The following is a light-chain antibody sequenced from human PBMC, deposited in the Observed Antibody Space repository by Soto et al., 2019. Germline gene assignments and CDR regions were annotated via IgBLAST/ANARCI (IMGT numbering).Light chain of an antibody. Sequence: DIQMTQSPSTLSASVGDRVTITCRASQSISSWLAWYQQKPGKAPKLLIYDASSLESGVPSRFSGSGSGTEFTLTIRSLQPDDFATYYCQQYKSYSPTFGQGTQVEIK. J-gene: IGKJ1*01. CDR1: QSISSW. V-gene: IGKV1-5*01. CDR2: DAS. CDR3: QQYKSYSPT.